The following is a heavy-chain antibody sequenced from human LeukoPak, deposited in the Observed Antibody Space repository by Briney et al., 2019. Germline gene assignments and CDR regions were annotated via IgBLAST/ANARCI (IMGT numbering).Heavy chain of an antibody. CDR3: ARDAEIAAAGTGSNY. Sequence: GGSLRLSCAASGFTFKNYWMHWVRQAPGKGPVWVSRINDDGSGTSYADSVKGRFTISRDNAKNSLYLQMNSLRSDDTAVYYCARDAEIAAAGTGSNYWGQGTLVTVSS. CDR1: GFTFKNYW. V-gene: IGHV3-74*01. D-gene: IGHD6-13*01. J-gene: IGHJ4*02. CDR2: INDDGSGT.